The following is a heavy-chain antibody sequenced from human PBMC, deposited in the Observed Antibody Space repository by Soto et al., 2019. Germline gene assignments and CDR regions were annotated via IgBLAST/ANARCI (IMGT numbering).Heavy chain of an antibody. D-gene: IGHD4-4*01. CDR3: ASWSPSSIGLQDYYFDY. CDR2: ISAYNGNT. V-gene: IGHV1-18*01. Sequence: GASVKVSCKASGYTFTSYGISWVRQAPGQGLEWMGWISAYNGNTNYAQKLQGRVTMTTDTSTSTAYMELRSLRSDDTAVYYCASWSPSSIGLQDYYFDYWGQGTLVTVSS. CDR1: GYTFTSYG. J-gene: IGHJ4*02.